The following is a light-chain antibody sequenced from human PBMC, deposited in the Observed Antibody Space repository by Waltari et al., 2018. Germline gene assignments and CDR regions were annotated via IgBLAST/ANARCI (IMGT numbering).Light chain of an antibody. J-gene: IGLJ2*01. V-gene: IGLV1-51*01. CDR3: GTWDTDLSVV. CDR2: DNN. CDR1: GSNIGNNF. Sequence: QSVLTQPTSVSAAPGQKVTISCSGTGSNIGNNFVSWYQQLPGTAPKLLIYDNNKRPSGIPDRFSGSKSGTSATLGITGLQTGDEADYYCGTWDTDLSVVFGGGTKLTVL.